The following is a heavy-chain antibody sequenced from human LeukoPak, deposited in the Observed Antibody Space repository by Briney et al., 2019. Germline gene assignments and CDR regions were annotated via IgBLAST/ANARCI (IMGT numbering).Heavy chain of an antibody. V-gene: IGHV4-39*07. Sequence: SETLSLTCTVSGGSISSSSYYWGWIRQPPGKGLEWIGSIYYSGSTNYNPSLKSRVTISVDTPKNQFSLKLSSMTAADTAVYYCARCRGDYDFWSGYSYYFDYWGQGTLVTVSS. CDR2: IYYSGST. D-gene: IGHD3-3*01. CDR3: ARCRGDYDFWSGYSYYFDY. J-gene: IGHJ4*02. CDR1: GGSISSSSYY.